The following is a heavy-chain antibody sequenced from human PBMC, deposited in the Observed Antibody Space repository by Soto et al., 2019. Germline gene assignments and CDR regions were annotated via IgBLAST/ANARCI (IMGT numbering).Heavy chain of an antibody. D-gene: IGHD3-9*01. CDR3: ARLEGLATISYHFDF. CDR2: IYYRGNT. J-gene: IGHJ4*02. V-gene: IGHV4-39*01. CDR1: GDSINSDKYY. Sequence: QLQESGPGLVKPSETLSLTCSVSGDSINSDKYYWGWIRQPPGKGLEWIGSIYYRGNTYYNPSLQPRVTISLDKSKSQFSLRLNSVTAADSAVYFCARLEGLATISYHFDFWGQGAQVTVSS.